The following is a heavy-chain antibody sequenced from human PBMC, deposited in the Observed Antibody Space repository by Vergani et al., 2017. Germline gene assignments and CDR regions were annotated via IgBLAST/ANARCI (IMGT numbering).Heavy chain of an antibody. CDR1: GFTFSSYA. J-gene: IGHJ3*02. Sequence: EVQLLESGGGLVQPGGSLRLSCAASGFTFSSYAMSWVRQAPGKGLEWVSAISGSGGSTYYADSVKGLFTISRDNSKNTLYLQMNSLRAEDTAVYYCAKLPLAPLDYDFWSGYTKDAFDIWGQGTMVTVSS. CDR3: AKLPLAPLDYDFWSGYTKDAFDI. CDR2: ISGSGGST. V-gene: IGHV3-23*01. D-gene: IGHD3-3*01.